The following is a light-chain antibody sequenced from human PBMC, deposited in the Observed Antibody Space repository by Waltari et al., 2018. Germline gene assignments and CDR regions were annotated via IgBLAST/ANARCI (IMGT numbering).Light chain of an antibody. V-gene: IGLV2-14*01. CDR3: CSFTSRSTWV. J-gene: IGLJ3*02. CDR2: DVS. Sequence: QSALTQPASVSGSPAQSITISCTGTSSDVGGHNYVSCYQQHPGKVPKLLIFDVSNPPSGVSNRFSGSNSGNTASLTISGLQAEDESDYYCCSFTSRSTWVFGGGTKPTVL. CDR1: SSDVGGHNY.